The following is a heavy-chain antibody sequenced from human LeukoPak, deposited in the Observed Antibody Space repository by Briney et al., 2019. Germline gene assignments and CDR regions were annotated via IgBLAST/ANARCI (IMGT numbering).Heavy chain of an antibody. CDR1: GVPLKNFA. CDR3: AYGCSSSSCYSAFDI. J-gene: IGHJ3*02. CDR2: IIWNSGRV. V-gene: IGHV3-9*03. D-gene: IGHD2-2*01. Sequence: GGPLTPSCAAPGVPLKNFAMPWVRQTPGKALDGVSAIIWNSGRVDYADSVKGRFSISRDNAKNSLYLQMNSLRVEDMALYYCAYGCSSSSCYSAFDIWGQGTMVTVSS.